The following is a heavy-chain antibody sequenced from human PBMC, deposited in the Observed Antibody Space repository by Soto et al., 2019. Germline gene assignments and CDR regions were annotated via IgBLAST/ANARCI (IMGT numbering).Heavy chain of an antibody. CDR1: GYHFNTYW. CDR3: ARRTGLLYAD. Sequence: GESLKISCRGSGYHFNTYWIGWVRQMPGKGIEWVGVIYPDDSDIRYSPSFQGQVTISADKSISTAYLQWSSLKASDSGIYYCARRTGLLYADWGQGTLVTVSS. J-gene: IGHJ4*02. D-gene: IGHD2-2*01. V-gene: IGHV5-51*01. CDR2: IYPDDSDI.